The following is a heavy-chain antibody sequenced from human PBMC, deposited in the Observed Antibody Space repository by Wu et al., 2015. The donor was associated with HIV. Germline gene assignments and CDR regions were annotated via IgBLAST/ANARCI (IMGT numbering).Heavy chain of an antibody. CDR1: GYTFTSYG. D-gene: IGHD6-13*01. CDR2: ISAYNGNT. J-gene: IGHJ6*02. Sequence: QVQLVQSGAEVKKPGASVKVSCKASGYTFTSYGISWVRQAPGQGLEWMGWISAYNGNTNYAQKLQGRVTMTTDTSTSTAYMELRSLRSDDTAVYYCARLSRSSSWYVHYYYGMDVWGQGTTVTVSS. CDR3: ARLSRSSSWYVHYYYGMDV. V-gene: IGHV1-18*01.